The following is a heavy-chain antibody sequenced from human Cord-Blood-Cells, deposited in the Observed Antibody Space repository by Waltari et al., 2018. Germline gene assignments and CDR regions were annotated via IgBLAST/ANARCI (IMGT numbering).Heavy chain of an antibody. CDR2: IKRKTEGGKT. Sequence: EVQLVESGGGLVKPGGSLRLSCAASGFTFSNAWMSWVRQAPGKGLEWVGRIKRKTEGGKTDYAAPVKGRFTISRDDSKNTLYLQMNSLKTEDTAVYYCTTETPGAFDIWGQGTMVTVSS. D-gene: IGHD3-10*01. J-gene: IGHJ3*02. CDR3: TTETPGAFDI. CDR1: GFTFSNAW. V-gene: IGHV3-15*01.